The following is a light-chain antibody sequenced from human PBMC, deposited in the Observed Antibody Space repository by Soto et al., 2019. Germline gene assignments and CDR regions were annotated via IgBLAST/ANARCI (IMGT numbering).Light chain of an antibody. V-gene: IGLV2-14*01. CDR2: EVI. J-gene: IGLJ1*01. CDR1: NSDIGGYNY. Sequence: QSALTQPASVSGSPGQSITISCTGTNSDIGGYNYVSWYQQHPGKAPKVIIYEVINRPSGVSNRFSGSKSVNAAYLTISGLQAEDDADYYCSSYRSVGTIVFXTGTKVTVL. CDR3: SSYRSVGTIV.